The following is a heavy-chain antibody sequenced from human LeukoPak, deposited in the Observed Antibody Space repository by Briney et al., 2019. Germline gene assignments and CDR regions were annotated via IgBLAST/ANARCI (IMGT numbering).Heavy chain of an antibody. D-gene: IGHD1-1*01. Sequence: PGGSLRLSCAASGFTFSSYNMNWVRQAPGKGLEWVSSITSSSSSIYYADSVKGRFTISRDNAENSLYLQMNSLRAEDTAVYYCANTKQFDYWGQGTLVTVSS. V-gene: IGHV3-21*01. CDR2: ITSSSSSI. J-gene: IGHJ4*02. CDR1: GFTFSSYN. CDR3: ANTKQFDY.